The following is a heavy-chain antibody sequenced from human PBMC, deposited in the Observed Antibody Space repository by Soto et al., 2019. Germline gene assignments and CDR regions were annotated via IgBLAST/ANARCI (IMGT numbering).Heavy chain of an antibody. CDR1: GGSITTGGRY. V-gene: IGHV4-31*02. CDR2: IYYSGNT. J-gene: IGHJ3*02. Sequence: QVRLQEWGPGLVKPSQTLSLKCSVSGGSITTGGRYWSWIRQLPGKGLEWIGDIYYSGNTYYNASLKSRVTIAVEADKNHFSLKLSSVTAADTAAYYCAQALVFTGGDSFDISGQGRLVTVSS. CDR3: AQALVFTGGDSFDI. D-gene: IGHD2-8*02.